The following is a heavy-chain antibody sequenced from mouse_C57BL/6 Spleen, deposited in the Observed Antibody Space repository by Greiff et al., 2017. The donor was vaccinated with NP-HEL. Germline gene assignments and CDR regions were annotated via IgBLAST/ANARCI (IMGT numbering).Heavy chain of an antibody. J-gene: IGHJ2*01. Sequence: VQLQQPGAELVMPGASVKLSCKASGYTFTSYWMHWVKQRPGQGLEWIGEIDPSDSYTNYNQKFKGKSTLTVDKSSSTAYMQLSSLTSEDSAVYYCARSEFNYYGSEPGYYFDYWGQGTTLTVSS. CDR2: IDPSDSYT. V-gene: IGHV1-69*01. CDR3: ARSEFNYYGSEPGYYFDY. D-gene: IGHD1-1*01. CDR1: GYTFTSYW.